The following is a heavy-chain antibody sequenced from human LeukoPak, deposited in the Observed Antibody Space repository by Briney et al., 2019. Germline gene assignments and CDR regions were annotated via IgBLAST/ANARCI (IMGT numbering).Heavy chain of an antibody. V-gene: IGHV1-69*13. J-gene: IGHJ4*02. CDR3: ARGSASNWPVDI. D-gene: IGHD2-2*01. CDR1: GGSFSSYA. CDR2: LTPVFGTA. Sequence: GVSVKVSCKASGGSFSSYAISWVRQAPGQGLEWMGGLTPVFGTAKYAQDFQGRVTITADDSTTTVYMQLSGLRSDDTGVYYCARGSASNWPVDIWGQGTLVTVSS.